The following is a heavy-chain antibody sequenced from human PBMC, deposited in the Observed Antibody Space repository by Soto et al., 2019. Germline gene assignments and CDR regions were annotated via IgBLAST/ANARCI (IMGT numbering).Heavy chain of an antibody. V-gene: IGHV3-9*01. CDR2: ISWNSGSI. CDR1: GFTFDDYA. CDR3: AKDISGRGSFYYYYGMDV. D-gene: IGHD1-26*01. J-gene: IGHJ6*02. Sequence: EVQLVESGGGLVQPGRSLRLSCAASGFTFDDYAMHWVRQAPGKGLEWVSGISWNSGSIGYADSVKARFTISRDNAKSSLYLQMNSLRAEDTAFYYCAKDISGRGSFYYYYGMDVWGQWTTVTVSS.